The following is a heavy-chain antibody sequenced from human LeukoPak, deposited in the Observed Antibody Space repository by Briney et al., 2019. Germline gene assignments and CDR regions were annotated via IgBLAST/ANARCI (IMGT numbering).Heavy chain of an antibody. D-gene: IGHD5-24*01. Sequence: ESLKISCKGSGYSFSNYWIGWVRQMPGKGLEWMGIIFPGDSDSRYSPSFQGQVTISADKSINTAYLQWSSLKASDTAMYLCARMRDAYPDYWGQGTLLTVSS. CDR1: GYSFSNYW. V-gene: IGHV5-51*01. CDR3: ARMRDAYPDY. J-gene: IGHJ4*02. CDR2: IFPGDSDS.